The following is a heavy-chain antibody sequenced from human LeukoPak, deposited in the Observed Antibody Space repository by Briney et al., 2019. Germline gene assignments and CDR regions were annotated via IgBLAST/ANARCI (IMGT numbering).Heavy chain of an antibody. D-gene: IGHD2-2*01. Sequence: SETLSLTCTVSGGSISSSSYFWGWIRQPPGKGLEWIGNIYYSGSNHYNPSLKSRVTMSTDTSKNQFSLKLSSVTAADTAVYYCARQAYCSSSSCYPFDYWGRGTLVTVSS. CDR1: GGSISSSSYF. V-gene: IGHV4-39*01. J-gene: IGHJ4*02. CDR3: ARQAYCSSSSCYPFDY. CDR2: IYYSGSN.